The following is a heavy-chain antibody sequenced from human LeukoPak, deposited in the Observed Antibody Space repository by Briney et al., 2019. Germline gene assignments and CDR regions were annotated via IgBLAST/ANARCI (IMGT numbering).Heavy chain of an antibody. V-gene: IGHV4-39*01. J-gene: IGHJ4*02. CDR3: ASYDSSGYYHIDY. Sequence: SETLSLTCTVSGGSISSSSYYWGWIRQPPGKGLEWIGSIYYSGSTYYNPSLKSRVTISVDTSKNQFSLKLSSVTAADTAVYYCASYDSSGYYHIDYWGQGTLVTVSS. CDR2: IYYSGST. CDR1: GGSISSSSYY. D-gene: IGHD3-22*01.